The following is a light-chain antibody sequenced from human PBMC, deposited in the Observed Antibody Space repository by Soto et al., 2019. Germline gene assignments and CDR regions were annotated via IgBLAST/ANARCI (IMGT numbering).Light chain of an antibody. V-gene: IGLV2-14*03. J-gene: IGLJ2*01. CDR1: STDVGGHYY. CDR3: TSCTSTKSYVA. Sequence: QSALTQPASVSGSPGQSITISCTGTSTDVGGHYYVSWYQQHPGKAPKLISYDVTDRPSGVSHRFSGSKSGNTASLTISGLQAEDEADYYCTSCTSTKSYVAVGGGTKLTVL. CDR2: DVT.